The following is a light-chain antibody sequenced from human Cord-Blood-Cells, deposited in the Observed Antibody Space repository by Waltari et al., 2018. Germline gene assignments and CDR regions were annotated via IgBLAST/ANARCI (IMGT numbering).Light chain of an antibody. Sequence: QSALTQPDSVSGSPGQSITISCTGPSSDVGGYNYVYWYQQHPGKAPELMIYEGSNRPSGVANRFSCSKSGDTSTLTISRLQAGDEADYYCSSYTSSSTVVFGGGTKLTVL. CDR2: EGS. V-gene: IGLV2-14*01. CDR3: SSYTSSSTVV. CDR1: SSDVGGYNY. J-gene: IGLJ2*01.